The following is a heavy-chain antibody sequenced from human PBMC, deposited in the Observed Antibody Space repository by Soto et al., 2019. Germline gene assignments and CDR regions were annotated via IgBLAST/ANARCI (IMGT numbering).Heavy chain of an antibody. CDR1: GFNFGRYS. CDR3: AREDSNPWYYYYGMDV. V-gene: IGHV3-21*01. Sequence: GGSLSLSCSASGFNFGRYSVQLVSQAPGKGLEWVSSISSSSSYIYYADSVKGRFTISRDNAKNSLYLQMNSLRAEDTAVYYCAREDSNPWYYYYGMDVWGQGTTVTVSS. D-gene: IGHD4-4*01. CDR2: ISSSSSYI. J-gene: IGHJ6*02.